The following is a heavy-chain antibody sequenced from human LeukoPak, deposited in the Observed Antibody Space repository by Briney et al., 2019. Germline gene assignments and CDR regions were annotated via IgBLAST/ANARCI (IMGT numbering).Heavy chain of an antibody. J-gene: IGHJ5*02. CDR3: ARAATYS. CDR1: GFTVSSNY. V-gene: IGHV3-66*01. Sequence: GGSLRLSCAASGFTVSSNYMSWVRQAPGKGLEWVSVIYSAGSTYYADSVKGRFTISRDNSKNTLYPQMNSLRDEDTAVYYCARAATYSWGQGTLVTVSS. CDR2: IYSAGST. D-gene: IGHD6-25*01.